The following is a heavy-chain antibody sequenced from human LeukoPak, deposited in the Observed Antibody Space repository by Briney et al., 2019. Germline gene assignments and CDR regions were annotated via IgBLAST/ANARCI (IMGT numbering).Heavy chain of an antibody. D-gene: IGHD3-10*01. CDR1: GYTFTGYY. V-gene: IGHV1-8*02. Sequence: ASVKVSCKASGYTFTGYYMHWVRQAPGQGLEWMGWMNPNSGNTGYAQKFQGRVTMTRNTSISTAYMELSSLRSEDTAVYYCARDKTMVRGVITPYYWGQGTLVTVSS. CDR2: MNPNSGNT. J-gene: IGHJ4*02. CDR3: ARDKTMVRGVITPYY.